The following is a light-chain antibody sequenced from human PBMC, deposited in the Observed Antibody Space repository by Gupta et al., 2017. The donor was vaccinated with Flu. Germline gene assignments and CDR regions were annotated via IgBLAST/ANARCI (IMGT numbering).Light chain of an antibody. CDR2: FGS. Sequence: DIVMTQSPLSLPVSPGEPATISCRSSQSLVHTNGYNYLEWYLQKPGQSPQLLIYFGSNRAPGVPDRFSSSGSGTDYTLKISSVEADDVGIYYCMQAIRTPRRSYGGGTKVEIK. V-gene: IGKV2-28*01. CDR3: MQAIRTPRRS. J-gene: IGKJ4*01. CDR1: QSLVHTNGYNY.